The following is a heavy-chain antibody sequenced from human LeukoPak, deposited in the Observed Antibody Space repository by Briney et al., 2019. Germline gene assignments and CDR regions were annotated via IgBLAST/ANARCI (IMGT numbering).Heavy chain of an antibody. CDR3: ARGVESAYNWFDP. Sequence: ASVKVSCKASGYTFTDYYMHWVRQAPGQGLEWMGWINPNSGGTNYERKFQGRVTMTRDTSINAAYMELNRLRSDDTAVYFCARGVESAYNWFDPWGQGTLVTVSS. CDR1: GYTFTDYY. CDR2: INPNSGGT. J-gene: IGHJ5*02. V-gene: IGHV1-2*02.